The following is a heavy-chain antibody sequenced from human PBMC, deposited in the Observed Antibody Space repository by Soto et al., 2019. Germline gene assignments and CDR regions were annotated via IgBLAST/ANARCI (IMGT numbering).Heavy chain of an antibody. CDR3: AKARDGSSSRPDS. J-gene: IGHJ4*02. D-gene: IGHD6-13*01. Sequence: EVQLLESGGGLVQPGGSLRLSCAASGFTFSSYAMSWVRQAPGKGLEWVSALSGSGGSTYYADSVRGRFTISRHNSKISLYLQMNSLSAEDTAVYYCAKARDGSSSRPDSWGQGTLVTVSS. CDR2: LSGSGGST. CDR1: GFTFSSYA. V-gene: IGHV3-23*01.